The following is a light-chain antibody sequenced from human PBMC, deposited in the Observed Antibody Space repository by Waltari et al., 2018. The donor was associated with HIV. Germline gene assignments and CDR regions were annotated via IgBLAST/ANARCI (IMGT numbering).Light chain of an antibody. CDR3: QSYDSSLSGSWV. J-gene: IGLJ3*02. CDR2: GNN. CDR1: SSNIGAGYD. Sequence: GQRVTFSCTGSSSNIGAGYDVHWYQQLPGTAPKLLIYGNNNRPSGVPDRFSGSKSGTSASLAITGLQAEDEADYYCQSYDSSLSGSWVFGGGTKLTVL. V-gene: IGLV1-40*01.